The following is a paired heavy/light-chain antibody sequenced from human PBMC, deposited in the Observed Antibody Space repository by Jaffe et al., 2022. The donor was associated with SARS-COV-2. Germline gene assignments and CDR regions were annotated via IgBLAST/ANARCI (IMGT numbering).Heavy chain of an antibody. CDR2: ISYDGNNK. J-gene: IGHJ4*02. CDR3: ARDRGRYLDWLFHFDY. Sequence: QVQLVESGGGVVQPGRSLRLSCAASGFTFSSYAMHWVRQAPGKGLEWVAVISYDGNNKFHADSVKGRVTISRDSSKNTLYLQINSLRAEDTAVYYCARDRGRYLDWLFHFDYWGQGTLVTVSS. D-gene: IGHD3-9*01. V-gene: IGHV3-30-3*01. CDR1: GFTFSSYA.
Light chain of an antibody. J-gene: IGKJ1*01. V-gene: IGKV3-20*01. CDR3: QHYGSSPWT. CDR2: GAS. CDR1: QSVSSSY. Sequence: EIVLTQSPGTLSLSPGERVTLSCRASQSVSSSYLAWYQQKPGQAPRLLIYGASSRATGIPDRFSGSGSGTDFTLTISRLEPEDFAVYYCQHYGSSPWTFGQGTKVEIK.